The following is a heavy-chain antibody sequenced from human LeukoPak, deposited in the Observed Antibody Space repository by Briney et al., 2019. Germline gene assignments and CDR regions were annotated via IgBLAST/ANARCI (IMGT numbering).Heavy chain of an antibody. V-gene: IGHV3-23*01. CDR3: AKDYYGDHPFDY. J-gene: IGHJ4*02. CDR2: IGGRGGST. Sequence: GGSLRLSCAASGFTFSSYAMSWVRQAPGKGLEWVSAIGGRGGSTYYADSVKGRFTISRDNSKNTLYLQMNSLRAEDTAVYYCAKDYYGDHPFDYWGQGTLVTVSS. D-gene: IGHD4-17*01. CDR1: GFTFSSYA.